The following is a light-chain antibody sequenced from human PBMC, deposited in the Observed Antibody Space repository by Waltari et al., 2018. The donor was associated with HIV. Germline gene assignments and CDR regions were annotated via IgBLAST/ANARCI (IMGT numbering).Light chain of an antibody. V-gene: IGLV3-27*01. Sequence: SSELTPPPSVSVSPGQTARIPCSGAVLAQTYARWFQQKPGQAPVLVIYKDSERPSGIPERFSGSSLGTTVTLTISGAQVEDEADYYCYSAADNNLGVFGGGTKLTVL. CDR1: VLAQTY. CDR3: YSAADNNLGV. J-gene: IGLJ3*02. CDR2: KDS.